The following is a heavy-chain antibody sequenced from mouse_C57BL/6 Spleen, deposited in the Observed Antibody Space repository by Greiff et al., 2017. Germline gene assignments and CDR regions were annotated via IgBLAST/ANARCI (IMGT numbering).Heavy chain of an antibody. V-gene: IGHV5-16*01. CDR2: INYDGSST. CDR3: ASGYRYYGSSPFAY. Sequence: EVQGVESEGGLVQPGSSMKLSCTASGFTFSDYYMAWVRQVPEKGLEWVANINYDGSSTYYLDSLKSRFLISRDNAKNILYLQLSSLKSEDTSTYYCASGYRYYGSSPFAYWGQGTLVTVSA. D-gene: IGHD1-1*01. CDR1: GFTFSDYY. J-gene: IGHJ3*01.